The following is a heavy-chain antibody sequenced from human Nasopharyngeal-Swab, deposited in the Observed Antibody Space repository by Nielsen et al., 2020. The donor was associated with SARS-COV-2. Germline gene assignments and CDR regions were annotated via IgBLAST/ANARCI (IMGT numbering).Heavy chain of an antibody. V-gene: IGHV3-48*01. D-gene: IGHD6-13*01. J-gene: IGHJ1*01. CDR2: ISSSSNTI. CDR1: GFTFSSYS. CDR3: ARVESSSRYFQH. Sequence: GESLKISCAASGFTFSSYSMNWVRQAPGKGLEWVSYISSSSNTIYYADSVKGRFTISRDNAKNSLYLQMNSLRAEDTAVYYCARVESSSRYFQHWGQGTLVTVPS.